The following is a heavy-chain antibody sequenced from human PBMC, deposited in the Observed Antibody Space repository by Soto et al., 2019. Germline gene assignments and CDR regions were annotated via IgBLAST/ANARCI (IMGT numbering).Heavy chain of an antibody. D-gene: IGHD6-6*01. CDR3: ARVSLAAHGMDV. Sequence: HGESLKISCKGSGYSFTSYWIGWVRQMPGKGLEWMGIIYPGDSDTRYSPSFQGQVTISADKSISTPYLEWGGLKALDTGVCYCARVSLAAHGMDVWGQGTTVTVSS. J-gene: IGHJ6*02. CDR2: IYPGDSDT. V-gene: IGHV5-51*01. CDR1: GYSFTSYW.